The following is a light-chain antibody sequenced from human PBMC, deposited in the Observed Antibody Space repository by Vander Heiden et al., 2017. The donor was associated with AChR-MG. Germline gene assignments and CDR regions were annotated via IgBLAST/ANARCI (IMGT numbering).Light chain of an antibody. CDR3: TSYASNNLEV. CDR2: EVT. J-gene: IGLJ1*01. CDR1: SSVVGDYDY. Sequence: SALPPPPSASGSPGQSVTISSAATSSVVGDYDYVSWYQQHPGNAPKLMNDEVTKRASGVPGLFSGSRSGNTASLTVSGLQAEDEAEYYCTSYASNNLEVFGTGTKVIVL. V-gene: IGLV2-8*01.